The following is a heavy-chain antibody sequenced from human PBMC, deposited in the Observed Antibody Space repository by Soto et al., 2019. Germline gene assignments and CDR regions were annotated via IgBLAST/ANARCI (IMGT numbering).Heavy chain of an antibody. Sequence: QVQLVESGGGVVQPGRSLRLSCAASGFTFSSYAMHWVRQAPGKGLEWVAVISYDGSNKYYADSVKGRFTISRDNSKNTRYLQMNSLRAEDTAVYYCASWSLIAVSAGIDYWGQGTLVTVSS. CDR2: ISYDGSNK. CDR1: GFTFSSYA. D-gene: IGHD6-19*01. V-gene: IGHV3-30-3*01. CDR3: ASWSLIAVSAGIDY. J-gene: IGHJ4*02.